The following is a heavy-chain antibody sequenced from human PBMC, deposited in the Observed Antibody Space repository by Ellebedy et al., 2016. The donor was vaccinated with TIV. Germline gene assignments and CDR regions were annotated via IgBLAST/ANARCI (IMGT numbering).Heavy chain of an antibody. CDR1: GYRFTGYY. J-gene: IGHJ3*02. Sequence: ASVKVSCKTSGYRFTGYYIQWVRQAPGQGLEWVGWINPQSGDTYFAKRFQGRVTMSLDMSTSAVFMELSGLTSDDTAIYFCARDRPDDPALWRAFEIWGQGTLITVSS. V-gene: IGHV1-2*02. CDR3: ARDRPDDPALWRAFEI. CDR2: INPQSGDT. D-gene: IGHD1-1*01.